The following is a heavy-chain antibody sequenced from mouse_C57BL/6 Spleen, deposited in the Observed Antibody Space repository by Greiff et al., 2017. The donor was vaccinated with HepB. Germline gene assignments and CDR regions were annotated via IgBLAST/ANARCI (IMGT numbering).Heavy chain of an antibody. D-gene: IGHD2-4*01. CDR2: IDPSDSET. V-gene: IGHV1-52*01. Sequence: QVQLQQPGAELVRPGSSVKLSCKASGYTFTSYWMHWVKQRPIQGLEWIGNIDPSDSETHYNQKFKDKATLTVDKSSSTAYMQLSSLTSEDSAVYYCARLGHYDYDVIAYWGQGTLVTVSA. CDR1: GYTFTSYW. CDR3: ARLGHYDYDVIAY. J-gene: IGHJ3*01.